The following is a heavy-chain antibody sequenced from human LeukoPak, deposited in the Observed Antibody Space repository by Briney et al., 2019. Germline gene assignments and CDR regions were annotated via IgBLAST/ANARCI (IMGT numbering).Heavy chain of an antibody. Sequence: SETLSLTCAVYGGSFSGYYWSWIRQPPGKGLEWIGEINHSGSTNYNPSLKSRVTISVDTSKNQFSLKLGSVIAADTAVYFCARDIPTGYHDYWGQGILVTVSS. D-gene: IGHD3-9*01. CDR1: GGSFSGYY. V-gene: IGHV4-34*01. CDR2: INHSGST. CDR3: ARDIPTGYHDY. J-gene: IGHJ4*02.